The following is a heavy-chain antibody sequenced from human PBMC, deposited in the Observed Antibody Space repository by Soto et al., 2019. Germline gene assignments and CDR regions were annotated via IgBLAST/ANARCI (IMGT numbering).Heavy chain of an antibody. CDR2: IYSGGST. V-gene: IGHV3-53*01. D-gene: IGHD3-22*01. J-gene: IGHJ3*02. CDR3: ARERGLYDSSVPDAFDI. CDR1: GFTVSSNY. Sequence: GGSLRLSCAASGFTVSSNYMSWVRQAPGKGLEWVSVIYSGGSTYYADSVKGRFTISRDNSKNTLYLQMNSLRAEDTAVYYCARERGLYDSSVPDAFDIWGQGTMVTVSS.